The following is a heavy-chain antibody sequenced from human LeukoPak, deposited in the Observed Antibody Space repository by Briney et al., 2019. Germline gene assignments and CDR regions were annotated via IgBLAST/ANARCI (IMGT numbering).Heavy chain of an antibody. J-gene: IGHJ4*02. CDR2: IDYDSSHI. CDR3: ARDPLRYLRVGHYDY. V-gene: IGHV3-21*01. Sequence: GGSLRLSCAVYGFTFSTSAMNWVRQVPGKGLEWVSSIDYDSSHIYYAASVRGRFTISRDNARNSVYLQMNSLRVEDTAVYYCARDPLRYLRVGHYDYWGQGTLVAVSS. CDR1: GFTFSTSA. D-gene: IGHD3-9*01.